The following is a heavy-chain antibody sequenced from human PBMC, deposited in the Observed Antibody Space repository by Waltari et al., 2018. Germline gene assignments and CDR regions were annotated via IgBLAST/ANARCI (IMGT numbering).Heavy chain of an antibody. CDR1: GFPFSIYP. CDR2: VGGSGDGT. D-gene: IGHD6-19*01. Sequence: EVQLLESGVGLVQAGGSLRLSCAASGFPFSIYPMSWVRQATGKGLEWVSRVGGSGDGTYYADSVKGRFTISRDNSRNMVYLQMNSLRADDTAVYYCAKGVAVTVTGPEYWGQGTLVTVSS. J-gene: IGHJ4*02. V-gene: IGHV3-23*01. CDR3: AKGVAVTVTGPEY.